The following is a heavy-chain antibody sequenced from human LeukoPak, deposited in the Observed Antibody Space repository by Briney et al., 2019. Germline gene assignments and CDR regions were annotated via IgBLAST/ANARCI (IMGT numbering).Heavy chain of an antibody. CDR3: ARWRYCSSTSCYSPFDY. CDR1: GYTFTGYY. CDR2: INPNSGGT. Sequence: GASVKVSCKASGYTFTGYYMHWVRQATGQGLEWMGRINPNSGGTNYAQKFQGRVTMTRDTSISTAYMELSRLRSDDTAVYYCARWRYCSSTSCYSPFDYWGQGTLVTVSS. V-gene: IGHV1-2*06. J-gene: IGHJ4*02. D-gene: IGHD2-2*02.